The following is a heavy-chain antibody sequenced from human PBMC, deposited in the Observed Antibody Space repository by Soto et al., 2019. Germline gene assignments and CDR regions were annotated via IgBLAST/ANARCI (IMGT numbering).Heavy chain of an antibody. V-gene: IGHV4-59*01. Sequence: SETLSLTCTVSGGSISSYYWSWIRQPPGKGLEWIGYIYYSGSTNYNPSLKSRVTISVDTSKNQFSLKLSSVTATDTAVYYCARDMEGDCSGGSCYTLDYWGQGTLVTVSS. J-gene: IGHJ4*02. CDR3: ARDMEGDCSGGSCYTLDY. CDR1: GGSISSYY. CDR2: IYYSGST. D-gene: IGHD2-15*01.